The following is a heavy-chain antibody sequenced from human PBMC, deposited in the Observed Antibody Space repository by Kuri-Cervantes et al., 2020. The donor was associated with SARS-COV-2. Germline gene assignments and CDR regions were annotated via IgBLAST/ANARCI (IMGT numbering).Heavy chain of an antibody. Sequence: GSLRLSCAVSGGSISSSNWWSWVRQPPGKGLEWIGEIHRTGTTNYNPPLESRVTISADRSKNQFSLTLRSVTAADTAVYYCAFNYGTGSYFYWGQGTLVTVSS. D-gene: IGHD3-10*01. CDR1: GGSISSSNW. CDR2: IHRTGTT. V-gene: IGHV4-4*02. J-gene: IGHJ4*02. CDR3: AFNYGTGSYFY.